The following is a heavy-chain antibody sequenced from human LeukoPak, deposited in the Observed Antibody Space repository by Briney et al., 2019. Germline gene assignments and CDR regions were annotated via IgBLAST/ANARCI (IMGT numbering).Heavy chain of an antibody. CDR2: IYYSGST. Sequence: SETLSLTCTVSGGSISSSSYYWGWIRQPPGKGLEWIGSIYYSGSTYYNPSLKSRVTISVDTSKNQFSLKLSSVTAADTAVYHCARDALREGDAFDIWGQGTMVTVSS. CDR3: ARDALREGDAFDI. CDR1: GGSISSSSYY. V-gene: IGHV4-39*07. D-gene: IGHD4-17*01. J-gene: IGHJ3*02.